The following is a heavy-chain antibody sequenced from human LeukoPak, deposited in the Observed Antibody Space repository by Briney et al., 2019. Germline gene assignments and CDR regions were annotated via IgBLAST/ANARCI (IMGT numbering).Heavy chain of an antibody. D-gene: IGHD2-2*01. V-gene: IGHV1-18*01. J-gene: IGHJ6*03. CDR2: ISAYNGNT. CDR1: GYTFTSYG. CDR3: ARVSGCSSTSCYLYYYYYMDV. Sequence: ASVKVSCKASGYTFTSYGISWVRQAPGQGLEWMGWISAYNGNTNYAQKLQGRVTMTTDTSTSTAYMELRSLRSDDTAVYYCARVSGCSSTSCYLYYYYYMDVWGKGTTVTVSS.